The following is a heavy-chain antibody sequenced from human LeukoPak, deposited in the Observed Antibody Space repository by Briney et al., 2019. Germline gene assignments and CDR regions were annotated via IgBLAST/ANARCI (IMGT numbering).Heavy chain of an antibody. CDR1: GFTVSSNY. V-gene: IGHV3-66*01. J-gene: IGHJ3*02. CDR3: XXXXXXXXPFDAFDI. CDR2: IYSGGST. Sequence: PGGSLRLSCAASGFTVSSNYMSWVRQAPGKGLEWVSVIYSGGSTYYADSVKGRFTISRDNSKNTLYLQMNSLRAEDTAVYYYXXXXXXXXPFDAFDIWGQGTMVTVSS.